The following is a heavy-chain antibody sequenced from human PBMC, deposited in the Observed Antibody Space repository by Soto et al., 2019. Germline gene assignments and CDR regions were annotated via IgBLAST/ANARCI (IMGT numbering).Heavy chain of an antibody. Sequence: QVQLVESGGGVVQPGRSLRLSCAASGFTFSTYGMHWVRQGPGKGLEWVAVISYDGSNEYYADSVRGRFTISRDNSKNTXYXXTSSLRGEDTAVYYCAKAWAGGPAAGIYYSYGMDVWGQGTTVTVSS. CDR2: ISYDGSNE. CDR1: GFTFSTYG. CDR3: AKAWAGGPAAGIYYSYGMDV. D-gene: IGHD6-13*01. J-gene: IGHJ6*02. V-gene: IGHV3-30*18.